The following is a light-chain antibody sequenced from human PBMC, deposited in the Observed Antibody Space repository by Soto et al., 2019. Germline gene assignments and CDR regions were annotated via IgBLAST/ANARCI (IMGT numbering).Light chain of an antibody. CDR3: RHYIIQS. V-gene: IGKV1-13*02. CDR1: QIISTS. CDR2: HAS. Sequence: RVTITCRASQIISTSLAWYQEKTGAAXXLLIYHASTLEIGVPSRFSGSGSGTEFKLTIGSLEPNEFGPYYFRHYIIQSFWLGNKVDIK. J-gene: IGKJ1*01.